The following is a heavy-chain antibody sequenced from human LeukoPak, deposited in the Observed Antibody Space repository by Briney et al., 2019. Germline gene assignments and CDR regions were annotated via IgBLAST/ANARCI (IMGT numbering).Heavy chain of an antibody. CDR1: GYTFTGYY. Sequence: ASVKVSCKASGYTFTGYYMHWVRQAPGQGLEWMGWINPNSGGTNYAQKFQGRVTMTRDTSISTAYMELSRLRSDDTAVYYCARAPDYYGYYFDSGGQGTLVTVS. CDR3: ARAPDYYGYYFDS. V-gene: IGHV1-2*02. D-gene: IGHD3-10*01. J-gene: IGHJ4*02. CDR2: INPNSGGT.